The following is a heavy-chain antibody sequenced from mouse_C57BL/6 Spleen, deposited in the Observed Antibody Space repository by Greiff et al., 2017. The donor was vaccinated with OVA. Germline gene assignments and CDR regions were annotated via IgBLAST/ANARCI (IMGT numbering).Heavy chain of an antibody. D-gene: IGHD1-1*01. J-gene: IGHJ1*03. CDR2: IDPADSYT. V-gene: IGHV1-59*01. CDR3: ARGEVITTVVATPHWYFDV. Sequence: QVQLQQPGAELVRPGTSVKLSCKASGYTFTSYWMHWVKQRPGQGLEWIGVIDPADSYTTYNQKFKGKATLTVDTSSSTAYMQLSSLTSEDSAVYYCARGEVITTVVATPHWYFDVWGTGTTVTVSS. CDR1: GYTFTSYW.